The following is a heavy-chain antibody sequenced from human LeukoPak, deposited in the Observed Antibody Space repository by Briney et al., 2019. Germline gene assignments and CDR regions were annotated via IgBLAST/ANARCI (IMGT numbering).Heavy chain of an antibody. V-gene: IGHV1-8*01. CDR3: ASSGFSGGWYEPYYFDY. Sequence: ASVKVSCKASGYTFTSYDINWVRQAAGQGLEWMGWMNPNSGNTGYAQKFQGRVTMTRNTSISTAYMELNSLRAEDTAVYYCASSGFSGGWYEPYYFDYWGQGTLVTVSS. CDR2: MNPNSGNT. CDR1: GYTFTSYD. J-gene: IGHJ4*02. D-gene: IGHD6-19*01.